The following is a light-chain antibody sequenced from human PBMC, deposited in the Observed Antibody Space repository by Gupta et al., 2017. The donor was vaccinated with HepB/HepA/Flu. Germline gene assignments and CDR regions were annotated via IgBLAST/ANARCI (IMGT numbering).Light chain of an antibody. CDR2: SAS. CDR3: QESCTPHFT. Sequence: DIQVTQFPSSLSASVGDRVTITCRTSQTIKSFLNWYQHRPGRAPKLLTYSASVLQSRVPSIFSGSGSATEFTLTISGLLPEDFATYYCQESCTPHFTFGGGTRVEI. V-gene: IGKV1-39*02. J-gene: IGKJ4*01. CDR1: QTIKSF.